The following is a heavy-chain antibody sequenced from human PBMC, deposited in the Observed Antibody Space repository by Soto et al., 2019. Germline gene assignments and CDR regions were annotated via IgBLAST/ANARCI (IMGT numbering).Heavy chain of an antibody. CDR1: GFTFSSYS. CDR2: ISSSSSTI. J-gene: IGHJ1*01. Sequence: PGGSLRLSCAASGFTFSSYSMNWVRQAPGKGLEWVSYISSSSSTIYYADSVKGRFTISRDNAKNSLYLQMNSLRAEDTAVYYCASYYGGNSAYFQHWGQGTLVTVSS. D-gene: IGHD4-17*01. CDR3: ASYYGGNSAYFQH. V-gene: IGHV3-48*01.